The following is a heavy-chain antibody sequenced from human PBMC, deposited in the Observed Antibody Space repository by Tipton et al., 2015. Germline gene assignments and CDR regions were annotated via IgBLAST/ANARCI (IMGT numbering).Heavy chain of an antibody. Sequence: LRLSCSVSGDSISSGRYYWGWIRQSPEKGLEWIGSIYYTGTTHYNPSLKGRVTISVDTSKTQFSLKMSSVTASDTAVYYCARARGRHGGLFDSWGQGILVTVSS. V-gene: IGHV4-39*07. CDR1: GDSISSGRYY. CDR2: IYYTGTT. D-gene: IGHD4-23*01. J-gene: IGHJ4*02. CDR3: ARARGRHGGLFDS.